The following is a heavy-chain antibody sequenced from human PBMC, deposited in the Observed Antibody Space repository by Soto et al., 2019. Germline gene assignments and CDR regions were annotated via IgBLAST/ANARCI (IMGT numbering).Heavy chain of an antibody. J-gene: IGHJ6*02. V-gene: IGHV3-9*01. CDR3: AKEQWLENYYYGMDV. Sequence: QPGGSLRLSCAASGFTFDDYAMHWVRQAPGKGLEWVSGISWNSGSIGYADSVKGRFTISRDNAKNSLYLQMNSLRAEDTALYYCAKEQWLENYYYGMDVWGQGTTVTVSS. D-gene: IGHD6-19*01. CDR2: ISWNSGSI. CDR1: GFTFDDYA.